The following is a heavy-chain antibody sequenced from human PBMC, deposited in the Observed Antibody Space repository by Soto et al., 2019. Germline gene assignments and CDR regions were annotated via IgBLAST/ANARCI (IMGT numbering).Heavy chain of an antibody. CDR1: GFTFSSYW. Sequence: GGSLRLSCAASGFTFSSYWMSWVRQAPGKGLEWVANIKQDGSEKYYVDSVKGRFTISRDNAKNSLYLQMNSLRAEDTAVYYCARDGGGGDYVYYYYYMDVWGKGTTVTVSS. J-gene: IGHJ6*03. V-gene: IGHV3-7*01. CDR2: IKQDGSEK. CDR3: ARDGGGGDYVYYYYYMDV. D-gene: IGHD4-17*01.